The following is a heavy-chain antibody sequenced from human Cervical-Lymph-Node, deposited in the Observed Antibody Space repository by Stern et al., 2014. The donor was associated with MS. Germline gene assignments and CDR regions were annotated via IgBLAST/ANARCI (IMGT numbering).Heavy chain of an antibody. CDR3: ARGRQYYYASGSSPPDAFDI. Sequence: QVQLQESGPGLVKPSQTLSLTCTVSGGSISSGADYWNWIRQHPGNGLEGVGYIYYSGSNAYNPSLKRRVIISADTSKKQFSLKLRSVTAADTAVYYCARGRQYYYASGSSPPDAFDIWGQGTMVTVSS. J-gene: IGHJ3*02. V-gene: IGHV4-31*03. D-gene: IGHD3-10*01. CDR2: IYYSGSN. CDR1: GGSISSGADY.